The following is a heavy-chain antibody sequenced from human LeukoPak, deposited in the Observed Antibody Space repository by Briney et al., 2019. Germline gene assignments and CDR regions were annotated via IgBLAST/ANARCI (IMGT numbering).Heavy chain of an antibody. Sequence: GGSLRLSCAASGFTFSANAMSWVRQAPGKGLEWVSSINVGGDTTYYPDSVKGRFTVSRENSKNTVSLQRNILRAEDTSVYFCAKGHLSSYYFDYWGQGTLVTVSS. CDR3: AKGHLSSYYFDY. V-gene: IGHV3-23*01. D-gene: IGHD2/OR15-2a*01. CDR2: INVGGDTT. J-gene: IGHJ4*02. CDR1: GFTFSANA.